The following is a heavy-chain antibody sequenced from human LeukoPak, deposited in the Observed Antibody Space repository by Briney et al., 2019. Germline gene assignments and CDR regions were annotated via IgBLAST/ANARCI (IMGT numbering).Heavy chain of an antibody. J-gene: IGHJ6*02. CDR2: MSWDGGNI. V-gene: IGHV3-9*01. CDR3: AKDIGYCGGGNCHMDCYGLDF. Sequence: PGRSLRLSCAASGFFFNDHAMHWVRQVPGKGLEWVSGMSWDGGNIGYADSVRGRFTISRDNSRNSLFLQMNSLRPEDTALYYCAKDIGYCGGGNCHMDCYGLDFWGHGTTVTVSS. CDR1: GFFFNDHA. D-gene: IGHD2-15*01.